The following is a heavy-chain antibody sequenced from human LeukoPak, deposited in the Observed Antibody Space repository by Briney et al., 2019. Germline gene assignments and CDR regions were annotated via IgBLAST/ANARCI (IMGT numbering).Heavy chain of an antibody. V-gene: IGHV4-59*12. CDR1: GGSISSYY. CDR3: ARVPTVTFFDY. CDR2: IYYSGST. D-gene: IGHD4-17*01. J-gene: IGHJ4*02. Sequence: SETLSLTCTVSGGSISSYYWSWIRQPPGKGLEWIGYIYYSGSTDYNPSLKSRVTISVDTSKNQFSLKLSSVTAADPAVYYCARVPTVTFFDYWGQGTLVTVSS.